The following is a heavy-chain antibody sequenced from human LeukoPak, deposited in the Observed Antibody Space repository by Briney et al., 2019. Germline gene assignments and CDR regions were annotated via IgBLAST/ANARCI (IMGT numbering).Heavy chain of an antibody. CDR3: ARERAGYNLGVFDY. V-gene: IGHV4-30-4*01. CDR2: IYYSGST. J-gene: IGHJ4*02. CDR1: GGSISSGDYY. D-gene: IGHD5-24*01. Sequence: KASQTLSLTCTVSGGSISSGDYYWSWIRQPPGKGLEWIGYIYYSGSTYYNPSLKSRVTISVDTSKNQFSLKLSSVTAADTAVYYCARERAGYNLGVFDYWGQGTLVTASS.